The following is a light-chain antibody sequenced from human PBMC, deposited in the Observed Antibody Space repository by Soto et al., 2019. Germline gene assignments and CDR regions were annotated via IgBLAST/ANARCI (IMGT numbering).Light chain of an antibody. J-gene: IGKJ1*01. CDR1: QSVRNNY. CDR3: QQYGSSPWT. V-gene: IGKV3-20*01. CDR2: AAS. Sequence: EIVLTQSPGTLSLSPGERATLSCRASQSVRNNYLAWYQHKPGQAPRLLIYAASGRATGIPDRFSGSGSGTDFTLTISRLEPEDWAVYHCQQYGSSPWTFGQGTKVEIK.